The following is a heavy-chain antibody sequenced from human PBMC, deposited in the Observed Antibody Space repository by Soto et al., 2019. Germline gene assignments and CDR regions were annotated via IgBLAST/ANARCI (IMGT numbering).Heavy chain of an antibody. D-gene: IGHD3-10*01. V-gene: IGHV1-18*01. CDR1: GYTFTSYG. CDR3: ARDPQDLVVRGVTEYFQH. J-gene: IGHJ1*01. Sequence: QVQLVQSGAEVKQPGASVKVSCKASGYTFTSYGISWVRQAPGQGLEWMGWISAYNGNTNYAQKLQGRVTMTTDTSTITAYMELRSLRSDETAVYYCARDPQDLVVRGVTEYFQHWGQGTLVTVSS. CDR2: ISAYNGNT.